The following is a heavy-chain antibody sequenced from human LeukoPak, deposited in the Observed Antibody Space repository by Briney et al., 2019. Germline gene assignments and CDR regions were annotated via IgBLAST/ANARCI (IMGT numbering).Heavy chain of an antibody. V-gene: IGHV4-34*01. D-gene: IGHD1-26*01. J-gene: IGHJ4*02. CDR3: ARGRELLRYWGTVLDHFDY. CDR1: GGSFSGYY. CDR2: INHSGST. Sequence: TSETLSLTCAVYGGSFSGYYWSWIRQPPGKGLEWIGEINHSGSTNYNPSLKSRVTISVDTSKNQFSLKLSSVTAADTAVYYCARGRELLRYWGTVLDHFDYWGQGTLVTVSS.